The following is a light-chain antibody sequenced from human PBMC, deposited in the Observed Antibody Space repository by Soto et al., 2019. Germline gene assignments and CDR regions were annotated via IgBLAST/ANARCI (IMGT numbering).Light chain of an antibody. CDR2: QVS. CDR1: QSLVYSDGNTY. V-gene: IGKV2-24*01. J-gene: IGKJ1*01. CDR3: VQFTHFPRT. Sequence: DTVMTQTPLSSPVTLGQPASISCRSSQSLVYSDGNTYLSWLQQRPGQPPRLLIYQVSNRFSGVPDRCSGSGAGTDFTLKISRVEADDVGVYFCVQFTHFPRTFGQGTKVEI.